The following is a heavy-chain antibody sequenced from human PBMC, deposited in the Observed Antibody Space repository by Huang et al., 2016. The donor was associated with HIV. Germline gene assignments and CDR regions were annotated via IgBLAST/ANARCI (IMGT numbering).Heavy chain of an antibody. CDR1: IFAISNYW. V-gene: IGHV3-74*01. J-gene: IGHJ3*02. D-gene: IGHD3-22*01. CDR3: TRGSAYFYAFDI. CDR2: INSDGSST. Sequence: EVQLVESGGGSVQPGGSLRLSFAASIFAISNYWMHWVRQSPGKGLGWVSSINSDGSSTTYADSVKGRFTISRDNAKNTLSLQMNSLRAEDTAVYYCTRGSAYFYAFDIWGQGTMVTVSS.